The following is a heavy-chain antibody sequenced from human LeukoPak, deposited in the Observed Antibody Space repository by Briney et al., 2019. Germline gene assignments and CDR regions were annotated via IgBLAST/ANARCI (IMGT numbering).Heavy chain of an antibody. CDR1: GFIVTNNY. V-gene: IGHV3-66*01. CDR2: VYSGGST. Sequence: GGSLRLSCTASGFIVTNNYINWVRQAPGKGLEWVSLVYSGGSTYYADSVKGGFTISRNNSKNIEYLQMNSLRAEDTAMYYCARDPPAVLIDTYGWGQGTLVTVSS. J-gene: IGHJ4*02. D-gene: IGHD2-8*01. CDR3: ARDPPAVLIDTYG.